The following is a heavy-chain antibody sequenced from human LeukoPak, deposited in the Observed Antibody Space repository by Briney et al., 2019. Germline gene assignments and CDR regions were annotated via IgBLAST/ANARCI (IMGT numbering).Heavy chain of an antibody. D-gene: IGHD2-2*01. CDR1: GFTFSSYA. V-gene: IGHV3-23*01. J-gene: IGHJ4*02. CDR3: AKDKSVVPASHDY. Sequence: GASLRLSCAASGFTFSSYAMSWVRQAPGKGLEWVSAISGSGGSTYYADSVKGRFTISGDNSKNTLYLQMNSLRAEDTAVYYCAKDKSVVPASHDYWGQGTLVTVSS. CDR2: ISGSGGST.